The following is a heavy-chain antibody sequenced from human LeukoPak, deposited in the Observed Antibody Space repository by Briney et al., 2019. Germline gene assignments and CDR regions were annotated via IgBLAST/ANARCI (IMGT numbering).Heavy chain of an antibody. CDR1: GFTFSSYA. CDR3: ARFSSSGWHFDY. J-gene: IGHJ4*02. D-gene: IGHD6-19*01. Sequence: GRSLRLSCAASGFTFSSYAMHWVRQAPGKGLEWVAVISYDGSNKYYADSVKGRFTISRDNSKNTLYLQMNSLRAEDTAVYYCARFSSSGWHFDYWGQGTLVTVSS. CDR2: ISYDGSNK. V-gene: IGHV3-30*04.